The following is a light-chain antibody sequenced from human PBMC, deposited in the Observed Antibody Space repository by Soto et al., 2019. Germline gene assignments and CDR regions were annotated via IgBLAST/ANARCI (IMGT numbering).Light chain of an antibody. CDR2: EVS. Sequence: QSALTQPASVSGSPGQSITISCTGTSSDVGIYNLVSWYQHHPGKAPEVMIYEVSKRPSGVSNRFSGSKYGNRASLTISGLQAADEAHYYCCSYAGSSTLVFGGGTKRTVL. J-gene: IGLJ2*01. V-gene: IGLV2-23*02. CDR1: SSDVGIYNL. CDR3: CSYAGSSTLV.